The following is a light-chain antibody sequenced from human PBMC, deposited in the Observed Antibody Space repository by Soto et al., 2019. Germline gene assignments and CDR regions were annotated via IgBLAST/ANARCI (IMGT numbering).Light chain of an antibody. CDR2: GAS. Sequence: EIVLTQSPGTLSLSPGERATLSCRASQSVRSSYLAWYQQKPGQAPRLLIYGASSRATGIPDRFSGSGSGTDFTLTISRLEPEDFAVYYCQQYGSSVTFDGGTKVEIK. CDR1: QSVRSSY. V-gene: IGKV3-20*01. J-gene: IGKJ4*01. CDR3: QQYGSSVT.